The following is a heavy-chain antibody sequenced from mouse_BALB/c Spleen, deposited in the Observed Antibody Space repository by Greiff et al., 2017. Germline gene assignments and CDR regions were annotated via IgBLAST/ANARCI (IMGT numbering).Heavy chain of an antibody. CDR3: AREPSAYYAMDY. D-gene: IGHD3-1*01. V-gene: IGHV7-3*02. J-gene: IGHJ4*01. Sequence: DVKLVESGGGLVQPGGSLRLSCATSGFTFTDYYMSWVRQPPGKALAWLGFIRNKANGYTTEYSASVKGRFTISRDNSQSILYLQMNTLRAEDSATYYCAREPSAYYAMDYWGQGTSVTVSS. CDR2: IRNKANGYTT. CDR1: GFTFTDYY.